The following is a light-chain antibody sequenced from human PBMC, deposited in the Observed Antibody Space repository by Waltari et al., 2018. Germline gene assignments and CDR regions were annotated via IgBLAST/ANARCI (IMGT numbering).Light chain of an antibody. J-gene: IGKJ1*01. Sequence: EIVLTQSPGTLSLSLGERATLSCRASQSVSRALAWYPQKPGQAPRLRIYGASTRATGIPDRVSGSGSGTDFSLTISRLEPDDFAVYYCQHYLRLPVTFGQGTTVEI. CDR2: GAS. CDR1: QSVSRA. V-gene: IGKV3-20*01. CDR3: QHYLRLPVT.